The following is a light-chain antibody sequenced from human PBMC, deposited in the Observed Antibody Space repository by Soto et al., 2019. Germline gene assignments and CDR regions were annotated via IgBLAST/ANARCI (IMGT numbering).Light chain of an antibody. CDR3: NSYTSSSTYV. CDR1: TSDVGRYNY. J-gene: IGLJ1*01. V-gene: IGLV2-14*01. Sequence: QSALTQPASVSGSPGQSITISCTGTTSDVGRYNYVSWYQQHPGKAPKLIIYGVSNRPSGVSNRFSGSKSGNTASLTISGLQAEDEADYYCNSYTSSSTYVFGTGTKVTVL. CDR2: GVS.